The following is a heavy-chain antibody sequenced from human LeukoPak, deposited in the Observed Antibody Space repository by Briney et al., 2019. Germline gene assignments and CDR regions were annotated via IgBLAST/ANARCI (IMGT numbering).Heavy chain of an antibody. V-gene: IGHV4-34*01. CDR3: ASSLWGSSSWYGNYYYYMDV. CDR1: GGSFSGYY. D-gene: IGHD6-13*01. CDR2: IYYSGST. Sequence: PSETLSLTCAVYGGSFSGYYWSWIRQPPGKGLEWIGSIYYSGSTYYNPSLKSRVTISVDTSKNQFSLKLSSVTAADTAVYYCASSLWGSSSWYGNYYYYMDVWGKGTTVTVSS. J-gene: IGHJ6*03.